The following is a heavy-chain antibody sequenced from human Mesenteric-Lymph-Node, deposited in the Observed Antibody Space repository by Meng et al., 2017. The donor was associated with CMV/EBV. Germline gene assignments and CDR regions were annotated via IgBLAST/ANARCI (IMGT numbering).Heavy chain of an antibody. CDR3: ARARDYCSSSRCYMENAFDI. CDR1: GFTFSTCA. V-gene: IGHV3-30-3*01. CDR2: IAYDGSSD. D-gene: IGHD2-2*01. Sequence: GESLKISCAASGFTFSTCAMHWVRQAPGKGLEWVAVIAYDGSSDYYADSVKGRFTISGDNSKNTLDLQMNSLKTEDTAVYYCARARDYCSSSRCYMENAFDIWGQGTMVTVSS. J-gene: IGHJ3*02.